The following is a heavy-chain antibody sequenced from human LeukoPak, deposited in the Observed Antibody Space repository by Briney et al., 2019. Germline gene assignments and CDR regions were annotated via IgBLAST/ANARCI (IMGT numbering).Heavy chain of an antibody. J-gene: IGHJ3*02. CDR3: ARDAGAYCGGDCYSDAFDI. Sequence: SETLSLTCTVSGGSISSYYWSWIRQPPGKGLEWIGYIYYSGSTNYNPSLKSRVTISADTSKNQFSLKLSSVTAADTAVYYCARDAGAYCGGDCYSDAFDIWGQGTMVTVSS. CDR2: IYYSGST. V-gene: IGHV4-59*01. CDR1: GGSISSYY. D-gene: IGHD2-21*02.